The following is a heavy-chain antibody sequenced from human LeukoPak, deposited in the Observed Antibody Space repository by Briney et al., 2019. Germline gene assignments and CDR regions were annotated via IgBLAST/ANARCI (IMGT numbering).Heavy chain of an antibody. V-gene: IGHV3-23*01. CDR2: ISGSGGSP. J-gene: IGHJ6*02. CDR3: STTFGLVLTYYYGMDV. Sequence: RGSLRLSCAASGFTFSSYAMSWVRQAPGKGLEWVSAISGSGGSPYYVDSVKGRFTISRDNSKNTLYLQMNSLRAEDTAVYYCSTTFGLVLTYYYGMDVWGQGTTVTVSS. D-gene: IGHD2/OR15-2a*01. CDR1: GFTFSSYA.